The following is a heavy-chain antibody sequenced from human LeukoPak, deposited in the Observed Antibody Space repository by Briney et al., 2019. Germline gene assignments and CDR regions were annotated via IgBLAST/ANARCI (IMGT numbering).Heavy chain of an antibody. D-gene: IGHD3-16*02. V-gene: IGHV4-34*01. CDR1: GGPFSGYY. Sequence: SETLSLTCAVYGGPFSGYYWSWIRQPPGKGLEWIGEINHSGSTNYNPSLKSRVTISVDTSKNQFSLKLSSVTAADTAVYYCARSFYYYYGMDVWGQGTTVTVSS. CDR3: ARSFYYYYGMDV. J-gene: IGHJ6*02. CDR2: INHSGST.